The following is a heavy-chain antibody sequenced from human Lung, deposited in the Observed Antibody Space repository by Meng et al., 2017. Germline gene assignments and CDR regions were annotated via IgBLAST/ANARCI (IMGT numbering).Heavy chain of an antibody. Sequence: QVQLQQWGARLLKPSETLSLTCVVSGGSFSDYDWSWIRQPPGKGLEWIGEINHSGSTNYNPSLESRATISVDTSQNNLSLKLSSVTAADSAVYYCARGPTTMAHDFDYWGQGTLVTVAS. CDR3: ARGPTTMAHDFDY. CDR1: GGSFSDYD. V-gene: IGHV4-34*01. J-gene: IGHJ4*02. D-gene: IGHD4-11*01. CDR2: INHSGST.